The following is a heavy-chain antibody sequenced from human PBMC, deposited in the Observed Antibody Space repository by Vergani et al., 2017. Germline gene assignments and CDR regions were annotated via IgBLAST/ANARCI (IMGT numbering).Heavy chain of an antibody. J-gene: IGHJ4*02. V-gene: IGHV3-30-3*02. D-gene: IGHD2-2*01. CDR2: ISYDGTEK. CDR1: GFSFGNYA. CDR3: AKSGRRGSSTSCYFSPADY. Sequence: QVKLEESGGGVVQPGRSLRLSCAASGFSFGNYAMHWVRQAPGKGLEWVGVISYDGTEKKYADSVNGRFTISRDNSKNTLYLQMNSLRAEDTAVYYCAKSGRRGSSTSCYFSPADYWGQGTLVTVSS.